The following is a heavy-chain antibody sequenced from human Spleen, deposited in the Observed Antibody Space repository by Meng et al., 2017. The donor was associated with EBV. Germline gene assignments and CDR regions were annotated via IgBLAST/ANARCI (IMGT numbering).Heavy chain of an antibody. CDR2: ISSRGSTI. CDR3: ARGGYSGYDCFDD. D-gene: IGHD5-12*01. CDR1: GFTFSDYY. Sequence: QVQLVESGGXXVKPGXARRLSCAASGFTFSDYYMNWIRQAPGKGLEWVSYISSRGSTIYYADSVKGRFTISRDNAKNSLYLQMNSLRAEDTAVYYCARGGYSGYDCFDDWGQGTLVTVSS. J-gene: IGHJ4*02. V-gene: IGHV3-11*01.